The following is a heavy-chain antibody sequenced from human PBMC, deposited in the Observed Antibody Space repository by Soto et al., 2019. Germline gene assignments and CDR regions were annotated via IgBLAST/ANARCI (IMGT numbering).Heavy chain of an antibody. CDR3: ARGVLPISSTSWFDP. J-gene: IGHJ5*02. CDR1: GFPFSTSN. V-gene: IGHV3-21*01. D-gene: IGHD3-16*01. CDR2: ISRSSTYI. Sequence: EVQLVESGGGLVNPGGSLRLSCVVSGFPFSTSNMNWVRQAPGKGLEWVSFISRSSTYIYYADSVKGRFTLSRDDAENSLFLQMNSLRAEDTAVYYCARGVLPISSTSWFDPWGQGTLVTVSS.